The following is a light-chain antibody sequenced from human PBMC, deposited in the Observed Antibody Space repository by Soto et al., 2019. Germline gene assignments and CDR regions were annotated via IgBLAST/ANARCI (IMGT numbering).Light chain of an antibody. V-gene: IGKV3-11*01. CDR1: QSVSSN. Sequence: EIVLTQSPATLSLSPGERATLSCRASQSVSSNLAWYQQKRGQAPRLLIYGASNRATGIPARFSGSGSGTDFTLTISSLEPEDFAVYYCQQRSNWPPWTFGQGTKVDIK. CDR2: GAS. CDR3: QQRSNWPPWT. J-gene: IGKJ1*01.